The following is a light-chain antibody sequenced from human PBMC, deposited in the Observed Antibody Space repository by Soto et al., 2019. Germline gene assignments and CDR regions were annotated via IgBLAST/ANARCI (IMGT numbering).Light chain of an antibody. CDR2: EVS. CDR3: ASYTGSDTLV. J-gene: IGLJ2*01. Sequence: QSALTQPPSASGSPGQSVTISCTGTSSDVGGYNDVSWYQQHPGKAPKLMIYEVSKRPSGVPDRLSGSKSGNTASLTVSGLQVEDEADYYCASYTGSDTLVFGGGTKLTGL. CDR1: SSDVGGYND. V-gene: IGLV2-8*01.